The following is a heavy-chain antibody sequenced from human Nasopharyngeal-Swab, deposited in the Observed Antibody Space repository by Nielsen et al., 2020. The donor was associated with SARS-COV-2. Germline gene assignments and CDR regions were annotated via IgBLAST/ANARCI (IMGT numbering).Heavy chain of an antibody. Sequence: GSLRLSSAVYGGSISGYYWSWIRQPPGKGLEWIGEISHYGSTNYNPSLKSRVTISVDTSKNQFSLKLSSVTAADTAVYYCARGRSSGWYHYYFDYWGQGTLVTVSS. J-gene: IGHJ4*02. D-gene: IGHD6-19*01. CDR2: ISHYGST. CDR3: ARGRSSGWYHYYFDY. V-gene: IGHV4-34*01. CDR1: GGSISGYY.